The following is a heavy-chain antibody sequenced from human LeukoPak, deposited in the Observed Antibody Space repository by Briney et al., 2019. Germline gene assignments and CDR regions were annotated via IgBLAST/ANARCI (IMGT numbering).Heavy chain of an antibody. D-gene: IGHD3-22*01. CDR2: ISSGGGTI. CDR1: GFTFSIYE. CDR3: ARIRADSSGYYYKYFDF. V-gene: IGHV3-48*03. J-gene: IGHJ4*02. Sequence: PGGSLRLSCVVSGFTFSIYEMNWVRQAPGKGLERVSYISSGGGTIYYADSVKGRFTISRDNAKNSLYLQMNSLRAEDTAVYYCARIRADSSGYYYKYFDFWGQGTLVTVSS.